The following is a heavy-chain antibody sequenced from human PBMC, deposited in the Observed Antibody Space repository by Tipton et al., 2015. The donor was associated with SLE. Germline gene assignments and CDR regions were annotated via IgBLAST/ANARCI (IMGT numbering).Heavy chain of an antibody. CDR1: GFTFSNYW. CDR2: IKQDGSEK. V-gene: IGHV3-7*01. J-gene: IGHJ4*02. Sequence: SLRLSCAASGFTFSNYWMNWVRQAPGKGLEWVANIKQDGSEKYYVDSVKGRFTISRDNAKNSLYLQMNSLRAEDTAVYYCARDRSWSMRTAFDYWGQGTLVTVSS. CDR3: ARDRSWSMRTAFDY. D-gene: IGHD2-8*02.